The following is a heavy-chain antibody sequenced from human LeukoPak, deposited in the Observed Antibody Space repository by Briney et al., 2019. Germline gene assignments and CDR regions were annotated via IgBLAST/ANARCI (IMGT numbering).Heavy chain of an antibody. D-gene: IGHD6-19*01. CDR3: ARQFYSSGWYADY. CDR2: IYYSGTT. Sequence: SETLSLTCTVSGGSISSNGYYWGWIRQPPGKGLEWLGSIYYSGTTYKKPSLKSRVTISVDTSKNQFSLKLNSVTAADTAVYYCARQFYSSGWYADYWGQGNLVTVSS. V-gene: IGHV4-39*01. J-gene: IGHJ4*02. CDR1: GGSISSNGYY.